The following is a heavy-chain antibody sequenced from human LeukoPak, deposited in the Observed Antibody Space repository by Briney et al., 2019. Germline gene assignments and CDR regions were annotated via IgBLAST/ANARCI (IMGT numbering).Heavy chain of an antibody. Sequence: SVKVSCKASGGTFSSYTISWVRQAPGQGLEWMGRIIPILGIANYAQKFQGRVTITADKSTSTAHMELSSLRSEDTAVYYCASGTYYDFWSGYRLDYWGQGTLVTVSS. CDR2: IIPILGIA. CDR1: GGTFSSYT. J-gene: IGHJ4*02. CDR3: ASGTYYDFWSGYRLDY. V-gene: IGHV1-69*02. D-gene: IGHD3-3*01.